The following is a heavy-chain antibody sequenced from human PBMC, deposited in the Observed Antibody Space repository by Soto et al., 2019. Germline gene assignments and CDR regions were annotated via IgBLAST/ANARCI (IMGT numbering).Heavy chain of an antibody. CDR3: AREYGSSGYYLDY. V-gene: IGHV3-30-3*01. Sequence: GGSLRLSCAASGFTFSSYAMHWVRQAPGKGLEWVAVISYDGSNKYYADSVKGRFTISRDNSKNTLYLQMNSLRAEDTAVYYCAREYGSSGYYLDYWGQGTLVTVSS. CDR1: GFTFSSYA. J-gene: IGHJ4*02. CDR2: ISYDGSNK. D-gene: IGHD3-22*01.